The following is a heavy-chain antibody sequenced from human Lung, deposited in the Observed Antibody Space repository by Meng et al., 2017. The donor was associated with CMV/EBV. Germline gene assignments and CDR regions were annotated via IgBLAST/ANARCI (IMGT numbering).Heavy chain of an antibody. J-gene: IGHJ6*04. V-gene: IGHV1-2*02. CDR2: INPNSGGT. D-gene: IGHD2/OR15-2a*01. CDR1: GYTFTDYY. CDR3: ARPIGPSRDYYYGMDV. Sequence: ASXXVSXKASGYTFTDYYMHWVRQAPGQGLEWMGWINPNSGGTNYAQKFQGRVAMTRDTSISTAYMELSRPRSDDTAVYYCARPIGPSRDYYYGMDVWRKGTTVTVSS.